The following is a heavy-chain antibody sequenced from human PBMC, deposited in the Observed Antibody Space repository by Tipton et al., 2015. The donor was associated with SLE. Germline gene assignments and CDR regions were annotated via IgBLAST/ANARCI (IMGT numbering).Heavy chain of an antibody. CDR3: ARLADYGDYVIGS. J-gene: IGHJ5*02. CDR1: GFTFSDYA. Sequence: SLRLSCAASGFTFSDYAMHWVRQARGRGLEWVSGINGGGNSRFNADSVMGRFTSSRDNSKNTFYLQMNSLRAEDTAVYYCARLADYGDYVIGSWGQGTLVTVSS. V-gene: IGHV3-23*01. D-gene: IGHD4-17*01. CDR2: INGGGNSR.